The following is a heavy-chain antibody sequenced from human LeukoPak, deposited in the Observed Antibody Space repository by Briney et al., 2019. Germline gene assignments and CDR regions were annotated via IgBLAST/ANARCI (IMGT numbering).Heavy chain of an antibody. CDR3: ARDVIAVAGTSPFDY. CDR1: GFTFSSYG. Sequence: GGSLRLSCAASGFTFSSYGMHWVRQAPGKGLEWVAVIWYDGSNKYYADSVKGRFTISRDNSKNTLYLQMNSLRAEDTAVYYCARDVIAVAGTSPFDYWGQGTLVTVSS. V-gene: IGHV3-33*01. CDR2: IWYDGSNK. D-gene: IGHD6-19*01. J-gene: IGHJ4*02.